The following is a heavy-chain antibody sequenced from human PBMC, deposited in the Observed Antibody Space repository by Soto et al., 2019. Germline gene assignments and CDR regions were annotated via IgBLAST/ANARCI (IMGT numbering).Heavy chain of an antibody. J-gene: IGHJ5*02. CDR3: ARVYKQQLGP. CDR1: GGSISSGGYY. Sequence: SETLSLTCTVSGGSISSGGYYWSWIRQHPGKGLEWIGYIYYSGSTYYNPSLKSRVTISVDTSKNQFSLKLSSVTAADTAVYYCARVYKQQLGPWGQGTLVTVSS. D-gene: IGHD6-13*01. CDR2: IYYSGST. V-gene: IGHV4-31*03.